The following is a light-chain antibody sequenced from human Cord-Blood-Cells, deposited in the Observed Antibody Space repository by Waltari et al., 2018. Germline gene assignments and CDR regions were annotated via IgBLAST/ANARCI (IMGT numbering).Light chain of an antibody. J-gene: IGLJ1*01. CDR1: SSDVGGYNY. CDR2: EVS. V-gene: IGLV2-14*01. CDR3: SSYTSSSTLV. Sequence: QSALTQSASVSGSPGQSITISCTGTSSDVGGYNYVSWYQQHPGKAPKLMIYEVSNRPSGVSNRFSGSTSGNTASLTISGLQAEDEADYYCSSYTSSSTLVFGTGTKVTVL.